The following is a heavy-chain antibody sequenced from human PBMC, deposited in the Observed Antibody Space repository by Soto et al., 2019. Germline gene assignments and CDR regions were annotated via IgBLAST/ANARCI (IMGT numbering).Heavy chain of an antibody. CDR1: GYTFTYRY. V-gene: IGHV1-45*02. CDR2: STPFNGNT. J-gene: IGHJ3*02. D-gene: IGHD1-7*01. Sequence: QMQLVQSGAEVKKTGASVKVSCKASGYTFTYRYLHWVRQAPGQALEWMGWSTPFNGNTNYAQKFQDRVTITRDRSMSTAYMELSSLRYEVTAMYYRASPSGTTSRTRDAFDIWGQGTMVTVSS. CDR3: ASPSGTTSRTRDAFDI.